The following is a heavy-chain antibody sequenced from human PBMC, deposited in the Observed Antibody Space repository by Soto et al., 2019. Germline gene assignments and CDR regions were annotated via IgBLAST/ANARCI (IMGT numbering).Heavy chain of an antibody. V-gene: IGHV3-23*01. Sequence: PGGSLRRSCAASGFTFSSYAMSWVRQAPGKGLEWVSAISGSGGSTYYADSVKGRFTISRDNSKNTLYLQMNSLRAEDTAVYYCAKVPWAIAAAGTGSFFDYWGQGTLVTVSS. CDR3: AKVPWAIAAAGTGSFFDY. CDR2: ISGSGGST. CDR1: GFTFSSYA. D-gene: IGHD6-13*01. J-gene: IGHJ4*02.